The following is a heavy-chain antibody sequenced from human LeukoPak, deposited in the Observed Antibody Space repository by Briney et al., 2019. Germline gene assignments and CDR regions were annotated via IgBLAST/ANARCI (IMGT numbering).Heavy chain of an antibody. J-gene: IGHJ4*02. V-gene: IGHV1-8*01. CDR2: MSPNSGNT. CDR3: ARGVAAGYDY. D-gene: IGHD6-13*01. Sequence: ASVKVSCKASGYTFTSYDINWVRQATGQGLEWMGRMSPNSGNTGYAQKFQGRVTMTRNTSISTAYMELSSLRSDDTAMYYCARGVAAGYDYWGQGTLVTVSP. CDR1: GYTFTSYD.